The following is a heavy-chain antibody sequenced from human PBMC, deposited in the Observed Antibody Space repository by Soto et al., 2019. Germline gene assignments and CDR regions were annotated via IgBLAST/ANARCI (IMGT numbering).Heavy chain of an antibody. V-gene: IGHV2-5*02. CDR2: IYWDDAK. D-gene: IGHD3-9*01. CDR3: AHRQGRAKKTAQIFWHDP. J-gene: IGHJ5*02. Sequence: QITLKESGPTLVKPTQPLTLTCTFSGFSLRTTGVGVGWIRQPPGKALEWLALIYWDDAKRYNPSLQSTLTITKDTSKHQVGLTMPNTDPVATTTYYLAHRQGRAKKTAQIFWHDPWGQGTLVTVSS. CDR1: GFSLRTTGVG.